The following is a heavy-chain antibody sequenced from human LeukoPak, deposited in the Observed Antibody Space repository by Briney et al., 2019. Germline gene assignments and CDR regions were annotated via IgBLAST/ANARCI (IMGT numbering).Heavy chain of an antibody. Sequence: GGSLRLSCAASGFTVSSNYMHWVRQAPGRGLEWVSIIYSGGNTYHADSLEGRFTICRDNSKNTVYLQMNSRRAEDTALYYCARGEMATVVDYWGQGTLVTVSS. V-gene: IGHV3-53*01. CDR2: IYSGGNT. J-gene: IGHJ4*02. D-gene: IGHD5-24*01. CDR1: GFTVSSNY. CDR3: ARGEMATVVDY.